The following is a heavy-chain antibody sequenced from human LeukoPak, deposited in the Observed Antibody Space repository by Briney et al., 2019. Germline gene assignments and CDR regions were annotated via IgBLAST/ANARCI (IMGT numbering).Heavy chain of an antibody. J-gene: IGHJ4*02. D-gene: IGHD2-2*01. Sequence: ASVKVSCKASGYTFTSYGISWVRQAPGQGLEWMGWISAYNGNTNYAQKLQGRVAMTTDTSTSTACMELRSLRSDDTAVYYCARGLRKYQLPSPEFDYWGQGTLVTVSS. CDR2: ISAYNGNT. CDR3: ARGLRKYQLPSPEFDY. CDR1: GYTFTSYG. V-gene: IGHV1-18*01.